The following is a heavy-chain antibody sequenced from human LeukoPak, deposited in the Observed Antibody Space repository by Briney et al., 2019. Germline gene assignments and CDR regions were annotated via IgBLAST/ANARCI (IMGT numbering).Heavy chain of an antibody. V-gene: IGHV1-24*01. J-gene: IGHJ3*02. D-gene: IGHD3-22*01. CDR2: FDPEDGET. Sequence: ASVKVSCKVSGYTLTELSMHWVRQAPGKGLEWMGGFDPEDGETIYAQKFQGRVTITADESTSTAYMELSSLRSEDTAVYYCVRDVSIEAYYDSSGYYYPDAFDIWGQGTMVTVSS. CDR1: GYTLTELS. CDR3: VRDVSIEAYYDSSGYYYPDAFDI.